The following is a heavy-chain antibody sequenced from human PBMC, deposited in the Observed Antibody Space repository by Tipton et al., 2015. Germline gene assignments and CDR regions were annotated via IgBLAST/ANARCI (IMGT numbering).Heavy chain of an antibody. D-gene: IGHD2-2*01. V-gene: IGHV3-48*02. J-gene: IGHJ6*02. Sequence: SLRLSCAASGFTFSTYSMNWVRQAPGKGLEWVSYISSSSSAIYYADSVKGRFTISRDNAKNSLYLQLNSLRDEDTALYYCARSYYQLLATERVFGMDVWGQGTTVTVSS. CDR1: GFTFSTYS. CDR2: ISSSSSAI. CDR3: ARSYYQLLATERVFGMDV.